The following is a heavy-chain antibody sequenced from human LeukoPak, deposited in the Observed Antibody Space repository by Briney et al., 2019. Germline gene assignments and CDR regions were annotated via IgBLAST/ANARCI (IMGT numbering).Heavy chain of an antibody. CDR3: ARASWVSSTDAVR. CDR2: IWYDGSNK. CDR1: GFTFSSYG. J-gene: IGHJ4*02. D-gene: IGHD3-16*01. V-gene: IGHV3-33*01. Sequence: PGRSLRLSCAASGFTFSSYGMHWVRQAPGKGLEWVAVIWYDGSNKYYADSVKGRFTISRDNSKNTLYLQMNSLRAEDTAVYYCARASWVSSTDAVRWGQGTLVTVSS.